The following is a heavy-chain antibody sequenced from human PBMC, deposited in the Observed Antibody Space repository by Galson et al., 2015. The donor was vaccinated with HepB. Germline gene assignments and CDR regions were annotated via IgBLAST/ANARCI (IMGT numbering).Heavy chain of an antibody. J-gene: IGHJ6*02. D-gene: IGHD3-10*01. Sequence: SLRLSCAASGFSFNYFSMHWVRQAPGKGLEWVSLISWDGVTTYYADSVKGRFTVSRDNSKHSLFLQMNSLRTQDTALYYCVKDLTYYYGSGISRAYGLDVWGQGTPVTVAS. CDR3: VKDLTYYYGSGISRAYGLDV. V-gene: IGHV3-43*01. CDR1: GFSFNYFS. CDR2: ISWDGVTT.